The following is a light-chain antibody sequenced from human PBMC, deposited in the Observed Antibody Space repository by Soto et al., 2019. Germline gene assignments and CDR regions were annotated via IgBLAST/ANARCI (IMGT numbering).Light chain of an antibody. Sequence: EIVMTQSPDTLSVSPGERATLSCRASQSVSTNFAWYQQNPGQAPRLLIYGASTRATGIPARFSGSGSGTEFPLTISSLQSEDFAVYHCQQYNNWPYTFGQGTKLEIK. CDR3: QQYNNWPYT. J-gene: IGKJ2*01. CDR2: GAS. V-gene: IGKV3-15*01. CDR1: QSVSTN.